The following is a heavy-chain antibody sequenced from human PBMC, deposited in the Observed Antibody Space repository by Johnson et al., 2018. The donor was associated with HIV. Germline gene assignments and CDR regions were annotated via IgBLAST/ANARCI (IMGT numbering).Heavy chain of an antibody. J-gene: IGHJ1*01. CDR1: GFTFSSYD. D-gene: IGHD5/OR15-5a*01. V-gene: IGHV3-13*01. CDR3: VRGHGGPDPYDVSDS. Sequence: VQLVESGGDLVQPGGSLRLSCAASGFTFSSYDMHWVRQATGKGLEWVSAIGTAGDTYYPGSVKGRFTISRDNSKNTLYLQMNSLRTEDTAVYYCVRGHGGPDPYDVSDSWGQ. CDR2: IGTAGDT.